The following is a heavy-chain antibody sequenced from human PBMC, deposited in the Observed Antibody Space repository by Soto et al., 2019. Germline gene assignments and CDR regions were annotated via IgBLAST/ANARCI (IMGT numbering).Heavy chain of an antibody. Sequence: EVQLLESGGDLVQPGGSLRLSCAASGFTFRGDAMSWVRQAPGKGLEWVSSISGSGEMTHYADSVKGRSTISRDKAKNTLYLQMESLRAEDTALYYCARSEMTYNWNDWGQGALVTVSS. CDR3: ARSEMTYNWND. J-gene: IGHJ4*02. CDR2: ISGSGEMT. V-gene: IGHV3-23*01. CDR1: GFTFRGDA. D-gene: IGHD1-20*01.